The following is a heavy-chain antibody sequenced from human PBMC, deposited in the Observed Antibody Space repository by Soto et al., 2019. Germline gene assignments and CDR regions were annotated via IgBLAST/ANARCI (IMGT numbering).Heavy chain of an antibody. J-gene: IGHJ4*02. CDR3: VKDSESSGYLTHLDY. D-gene: IGHD3-22*01. CDR1: GFTFDDYA. Sequence: PGGSLRLSCVASGFTFDDYAIHWVRQTPGKGLEWVSGLTWNGEVLGYADSVKGRFTISRDNAKNSLYLEMNSLRPEDTALYYCVKDSESSGYLTHLDYWGQGTLVTGSS. CDR2: LTWNGEVL. V-gene: IGHV3-9*01.